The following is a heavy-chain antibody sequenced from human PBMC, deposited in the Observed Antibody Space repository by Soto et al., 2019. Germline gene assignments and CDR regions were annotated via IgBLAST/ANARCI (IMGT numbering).Heavy chain of an antibody. CDR2: IIPVFGTT. J-gene: IGHJ6*02. CDR1: GDIFSSYA. V-gene: IGHV1-69*13. Sequence: SVKVSCKASGDIFSSYAISWVRQAPGQGLDWMGWIIPVFGTTKYAEKFQGRVTITADESTSTAYMELSSLRSEDTAVYYCPKWRDTAMVMSVDDSHYYGMDVWGQGTTVTVSS. D-gene: IGHD5-18*01. CDR3: PKWRDTAMVMSVDDSHYYGMDV.